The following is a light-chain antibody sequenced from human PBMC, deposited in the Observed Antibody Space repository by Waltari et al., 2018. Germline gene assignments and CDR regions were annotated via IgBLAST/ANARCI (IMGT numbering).Light chain of an antibody. CDR1: GSNIGAGFD. V-gene: IGLV1-40*01. CDR2: GCT. CDR3: QSYDTSLSVV. Sequence: QSVLTQAPSMSGAPGQRVTISCTGSGSNIGAGFDVHWYQQLPRAAPKLLIYGCTSRPLGVPDRFFGSTSGTSASLVIIGLQPEDEAVYYCQSYDTSLSVVFGGGTKLTVL. J-gene: IGLJ3*02.